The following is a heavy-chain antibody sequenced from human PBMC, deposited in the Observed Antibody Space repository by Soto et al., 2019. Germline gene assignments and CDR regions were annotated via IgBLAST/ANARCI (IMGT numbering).Heavy chain of an antibody. J-gene: IGHJ5*02. V-gene: IGHV4-39*01. Sequence: SETLSLTCSVSGVSISNSGNYWGWIRRPPGKGLEWIGTMDYSGGTSYNPSLKSRVTISADTSNNQFSLRLSSVTAADTAVYYCARRTPLYASESSRFDPWGQGALVTVSS. D-gene: IGHD3-10*01. CDR2: MDYSGGT. CDR3: ARRTPLYASESSRFDP. CDR1: GVSISNSGNY.